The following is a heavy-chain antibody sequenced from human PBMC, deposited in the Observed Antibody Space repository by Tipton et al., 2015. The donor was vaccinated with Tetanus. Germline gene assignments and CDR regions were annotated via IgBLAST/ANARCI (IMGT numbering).Heavy chain of an antibody. Sequence: GLVKPSETLSLTCTVSGGSISSYYWSWIRQPPGKGLEWIGYIYYSGSTNYNPSLKSRFTISVDTSKNRFSLKLNSVTAADTAVYYCARLGYDILTGYHYDYWGQGTLVTVSS. J-gene: IGHJ4*02. D-gene: IGHD3-9*01. CDR3: ARLGYDILTGYHYDY. CDR1: GGSISSYY. V-gene: IGHV4-59*08. CDR2: IYYSGST.